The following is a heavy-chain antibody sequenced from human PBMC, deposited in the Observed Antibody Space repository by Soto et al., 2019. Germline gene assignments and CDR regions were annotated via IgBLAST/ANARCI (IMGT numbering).Heavy chain of an antibody. V-gene: IGHV3-64D*06. Sequence: TGGSLRLSCSASGFTFSSYAMHWVRQAPGKGLEYVSAISSNGGSTYYADSVKGRFTISRDNSKNTLYLQMSSLRAEDTAVYYCVKGVQVLRFLEWLDFPFGMDVWGQGTTVTVSS. CDR2: ISSNGGST. J-gene: IGHJ6*02. D-gene: IGHD3-3*01. CDR3: VKGVQVLRFLEWLDFPFGMDV. CDR1: GFTFSSYA.